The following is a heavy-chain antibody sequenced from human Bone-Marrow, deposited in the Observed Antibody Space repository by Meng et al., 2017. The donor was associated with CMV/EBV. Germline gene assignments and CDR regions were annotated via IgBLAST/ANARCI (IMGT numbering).Heavy chain of an antibody. CDR1: GAISSGSYC. Sequence: GAISSGSYCWSWIRQPAGKGLEWIGRIYTSGSTNYNPSLKSRVTISVDTSKNQFSLKLSSVTAADTAVYYCARGKSTTVTSWGFDYWGQGTLVTVSS. D-gene: IGHD4-17*01. J-gene: IGHJ4*02. CDR3: ARGKSTTVTSWGFDY. CDR2: IYTSGST. V-gene: IGHV4-61*02.